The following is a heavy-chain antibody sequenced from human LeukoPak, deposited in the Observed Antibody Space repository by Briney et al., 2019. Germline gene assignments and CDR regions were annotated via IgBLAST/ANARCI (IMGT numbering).Heavy chain of an antibody. J-gene: IGHJ4*02. V-gene: IGHV3-23*01. D-gene: IGHD6-19*01. CDR2: ISATGRST. CDR3: ARRDSSGWYSLDY. CDR1: GGSISNYF. Sequence: EPLSLTCTVSGGSISNYFWSWVRQPPGKGLEWVSSISATGRSTYYADSVTGRFTISRDSSNNRLSLQMSSLSAEDTAVYFCARRDSSGWYSLDYWGQGTLVTVSS.